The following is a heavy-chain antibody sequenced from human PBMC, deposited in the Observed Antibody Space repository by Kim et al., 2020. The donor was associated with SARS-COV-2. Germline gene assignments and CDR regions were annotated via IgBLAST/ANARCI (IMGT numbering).Heavy chain of an antibody. D-gene: IGHD3-16*01. CDR2: ISAYNGNT. CDR1: GYTFTSYG. V-gene: IGHV1-18*04. J-gene: IGHJ4*02. Sequence: ASVKVSCKASGYTFTSYGISWVRQAPGQGLEWMGWISAYNGNTNYAQKLQGRVTMTTDTSTSTAYMELRSLRSDDTAVYYCARDPARNLGSSYFDYWGQGTLVTVSS. CDR3: ARDPARNLGSSYFDY.